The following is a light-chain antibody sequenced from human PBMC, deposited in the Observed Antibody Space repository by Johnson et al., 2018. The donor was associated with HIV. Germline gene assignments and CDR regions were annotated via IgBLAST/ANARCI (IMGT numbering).Light chain of an antibody. CDR1: SSNIGNNY. Sequence: QSVLTQPPSVSAAPGQKVTISCSGSSSNIGNNYVSWYQQLPGTAPKLLIYDNNKRPSGIRDRFPGSKSGTSATLCITGLQTGDEADYYCGTWDSSLSAYVIGTGTKVTVL. CDR3: GTWDSSLSAYV. CDR2: DNN. V-gene: IGLV1-51*01. J-gene: IGLJ1*01.